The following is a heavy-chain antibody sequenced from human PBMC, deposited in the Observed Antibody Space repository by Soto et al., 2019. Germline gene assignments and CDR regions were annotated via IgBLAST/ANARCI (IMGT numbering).Heavy chain of an antibody. J-gene: IGHJ6*02. Sequence: QVQLVESGGGVVQPGRSLRLSCAASGFTFNYYAMHWVRQAPGKGLEWVAVISNDGGNKYYADSVQGRFTISRDNSKNTLDLQMNSLRAEDTAVYYCARSEMGYRNGYYYFGMAVWGQGTTVTVSS. D-gene: IGHD5-18*01. CDR2: ISNDGGNK. V-gene: IGHV3-30-3*01. CDR3: ARSEMGYRNGYYYFGMAV. CDR1: GFTFNYYA.